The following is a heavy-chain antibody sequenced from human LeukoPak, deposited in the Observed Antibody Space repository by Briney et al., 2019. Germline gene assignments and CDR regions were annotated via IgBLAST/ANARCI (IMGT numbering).Heavy chain of an antibody. CDR3: ARAPRGYCSGGSCYLFDY. V-gene: IGHV3-30*03. CDR2: ISYDGSNK. D-gene: IGHD2-15*01. J-gene: IGHJ4*02. CDR1: GFTFSSYG. Sequence: GGSLRLSCVASGFTFSSYGMHWVRQAPGKGLEWVAVISYDGSNKYYADSVKGRFTISRDNSKNTLYLQMNSLRAEDTAVYYCARAPRGYCSGGSCYLFDYWGQGTLVTVSS.